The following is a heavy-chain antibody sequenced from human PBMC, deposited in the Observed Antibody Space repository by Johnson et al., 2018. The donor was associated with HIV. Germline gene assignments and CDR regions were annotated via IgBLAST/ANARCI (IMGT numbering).Heavy chain of an antibody. J-gene: IGHJ3*02. CDR1: GFTFSSYA. Sequence: QVQLVESGGGVVQPGRSLRLSCAASGFTFSSYAMHWVRQAPGKGLDWVTVISYDGSNKYYADSVKGRFTISRDNSKNTLYLQINSLRAEDTAVYYCARVRQLGRGDAFDIWGQGTMVTVSS. CDR2: ISYDGSNK. D-gene: IGHD6-6*01. V-gene: IGHV3-30-3*01. CDR3: ARVRQLGRGDAFDI.